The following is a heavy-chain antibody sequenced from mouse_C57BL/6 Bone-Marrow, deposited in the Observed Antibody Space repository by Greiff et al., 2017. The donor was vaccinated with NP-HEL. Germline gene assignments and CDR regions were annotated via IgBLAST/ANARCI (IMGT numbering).Heavy chain of an antibody. V-gene: IGHV1-81*01. D-gene: IGHD1-1*01. CDR1: GYTFTSYG. CDR3: ARRYYGSSFHWYFDV. CDR2: IYPRSGNT. Sequence: VKLQQSGAELARPGASVKLSCKASGYTFTSYGISWVKQRTGQGLEWIGEIYPRSGNTYYNEKFKGKATLTADKSSSTAYMELRSLTSEDSAVYFCARRYYGSSFHWYFDVWGTGTTVTVSS. J-gene: IGHJ1*03.